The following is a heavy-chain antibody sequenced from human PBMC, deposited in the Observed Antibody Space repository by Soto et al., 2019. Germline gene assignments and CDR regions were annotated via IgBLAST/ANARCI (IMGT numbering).Heavy chain of an antibody. D-gene: IGHD6-19*01. J-gene: IGHJ4*02. CDR2: ILYSGNS. V-gene: IGHV4-61*08. CDR3: ATFGGGWNF. CDR1: GGSVSSGGYY. Sequence: QVQLQESGPGQVKPSETLSLTCSVSGGSVSSGGYYWTWIRQPPGKGLEWIGYILYSGNSNYIPSLKSRVTLSLETSKNQFSLKLSSVTAADTAIYYCATFGGGWNFWGQGTLVTVSS.